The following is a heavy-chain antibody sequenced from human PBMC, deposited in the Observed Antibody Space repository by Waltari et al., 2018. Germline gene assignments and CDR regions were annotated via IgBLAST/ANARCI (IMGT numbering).Heavy chain of an antibody. CDR1: GGTFSSYA. CDR3: ARGTPGLLTAGYGMDV. CDR2: IIPIFGTA. Sequence: QVQLVQSGAEVKKPGSSVKVSCKASGGTFSSYAISWVRQAPGQGLEWMGGIIPIFGTANYAQKFQGRVTITADESTGTAYMELSSLRSEDTAVYYCARGTPGLLTAGYGMDVWGQGTTVTVSS. D-gene: IGHD1-26*01. J-gene: IGHJ6*02. V-gene: IGHV1-69*01.